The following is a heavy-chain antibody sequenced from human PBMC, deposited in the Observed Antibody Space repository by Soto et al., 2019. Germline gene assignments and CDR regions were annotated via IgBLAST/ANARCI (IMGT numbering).Heavy chain of an antibody. V-gene: IGHV4-59*11. CDR2: THDSGII. D-gene: IGHD5-18*01. J-gene: IGHJ4*02. Sequence: SETQSVPSTVEEGSMGHHGGCWIRQSPGKGLEFIGYTHDSGIINYNPSLMSRVAISLDTSKNQFSLKLTSVTAADTALYYCARTGYGDHFDYWGRGTLVTVSS. CDR1: EGSMGHHG. CDR3: ARTGYGDHFDY.